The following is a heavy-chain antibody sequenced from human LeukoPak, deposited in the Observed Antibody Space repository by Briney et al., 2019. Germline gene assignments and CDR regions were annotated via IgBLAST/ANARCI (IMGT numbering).Heavy chain of an antibody. Sequence: PVTVSCTASGGTFSSHAISWMRQAPGQGLEWVGGIIPISGTTNYAQKFQGRVTITTDDSTRTGYMELRSLRSDDTAVYYCARGNSGYDYGFDHWGQGLLVTVSS. CDR1: GGTFSSHA. J-gene: IGHJ4*02. CDR3: ARGNSGYDYGFDH. CDR2: IIPISGTT. V-gene: IGHV1-69*05. D-gene: IGHD5-12*01.